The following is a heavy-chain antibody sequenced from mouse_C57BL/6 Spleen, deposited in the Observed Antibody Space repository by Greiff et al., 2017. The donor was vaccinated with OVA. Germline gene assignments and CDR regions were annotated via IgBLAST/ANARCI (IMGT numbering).Heavy chain of an antibody. V-gene: IGHV1-47*01. Sequence: QVQLKESGAELVKPGASVKMSCKASGYTFTTYPIEWMKQNHGKSLEWIGNFHPYNDDTKYNEKFKGKATLTVEKSSSTVYLELSRLTSDDSAVYYCARGGYYGSSSMDYWGQGTSVTVSS. CDR2: FHPYNDDT. J-gene: IGHJ4*01. D-gene: IGHD1-1*01. CDR1: GYTFTTYP. CDR3: ARGGYYGSSSMDY.